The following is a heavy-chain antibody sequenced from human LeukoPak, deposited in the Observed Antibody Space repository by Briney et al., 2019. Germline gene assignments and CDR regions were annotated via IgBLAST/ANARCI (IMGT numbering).Heavy chain of an antibody. CDR3: ARGLAARLGDAFDI. CDR1: GYTFTSYY. Sequence: GASVKVSCKASGYTFTSYYMHWVRQAPGQGLEWVGIINPSGGSTSYAQKFQGRVTITADESTSTAYMELSSLRSEDTAVYYCARGLAARLGDAFDIWGQGTMVTVSS. CDR2: INPSGGST. V-gene: IGHV1-46*01. J-gene: IGHJ3*02. D-gene: IGHD6-6*01.